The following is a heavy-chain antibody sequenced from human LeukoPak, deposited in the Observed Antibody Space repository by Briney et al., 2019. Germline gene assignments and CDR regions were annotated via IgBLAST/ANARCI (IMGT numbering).Heavy chain of an antibody. J-gene: IGHJ4*02. V-gene: IGHV3-74*01. CDR2: INSDGSST. Sequence: QPEAPLRLSCAASGSTISNYWMYFGRQAPGKGLVWVSRINSDGSSTTYADSVKGRFTISRDNAKNTLYLQMNSLRAEDTAVYYCARSSPSIAVAGSGYWGQGTLVTVSS. CDR1: GSTISNYW. CDR3: ARSSPSIAVAGSGY. D-gene: IGHD6-19*01.